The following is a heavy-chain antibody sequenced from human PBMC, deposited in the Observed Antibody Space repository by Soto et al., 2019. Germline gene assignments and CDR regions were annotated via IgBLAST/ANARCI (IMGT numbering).Heavy chain of an antibody. CDR2: IKQDGSEK. Sequence: GGSLRLSCAASGFTFSSYWMSWVRQAPGKGLEWVANIKQDGSEKYYVDSVKGRFTISRDNAKNSLYLQMNSLRVEDTAVYYCARVPYSSSWYWDYYYYGMDVWGQGTTVTVSS. CDR1: GFTFSSYW. V-gene: IGHV3-7*01. CDR3: ARVPYSSSWYWDYYYYGMDV. J-gene: IGHJ6*02. D-gene: IGHD6-13*01.